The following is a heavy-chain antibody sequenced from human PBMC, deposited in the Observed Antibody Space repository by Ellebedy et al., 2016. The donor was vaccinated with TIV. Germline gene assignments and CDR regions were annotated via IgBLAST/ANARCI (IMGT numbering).Heavy chain of an antibody. CDR3: AADPEYSSSSWFDY. J-gene: IGHJ4*02. V-gene: IGHV1-18*01. Sequence: ASVKVSCKASGYTFNTFGITWVRQAPGQGLEWLGWISPYNGHTNCAPKFQERVTITRDVSTSTAYMELSRLTSEDTGVYYCAADPEYSSSSWFDYWGQGTLVTVSS. CDR1: GYTFNTFG. D-gene: IGHD6-6*01. CDR2: ISPYNGHT.